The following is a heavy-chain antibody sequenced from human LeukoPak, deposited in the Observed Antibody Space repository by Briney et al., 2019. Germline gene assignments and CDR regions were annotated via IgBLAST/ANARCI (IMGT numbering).Heavy chain of an antibody. CDR2: IYHSGST. V-gene: IGHV4-38-2*01. CDR3: ARRSITIFGVVRAFDI. J-gene: IGHJ3*02. Sequence: SETLSLTCAVSGYSISSGYYWGWIRQPPGKGLEWIGSIYHSGSTYYNPSLKSRVTISVDTSKTQFSLKLSSVTAADTAVYYCARRSITIFGVVRAFDIWGQGTMVTVSS. D-gene: IGHD3-3*01. CDR1: GYSISSGYY.